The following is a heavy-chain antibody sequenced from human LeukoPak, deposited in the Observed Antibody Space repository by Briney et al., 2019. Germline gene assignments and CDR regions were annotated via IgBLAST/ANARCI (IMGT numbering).Heavy chain of an antibody. Sequence: GASVKVSCKASGGTCSSYAISWVRQAPGQGLECLGRIIPILGIANYAQKFQGRVTITADKSTSTAYMELSSLRSEDTAMYYCARAGGVTDYFDYWGQGTLVTVSS. J-gene: IGHJ4*02. CDR2: IIPILGIA. CDR3: ARAGGVTDYFDY. CDR1: GGTCSSYA. V-gene: IGHV1-69*04. D-gene: IGHD2-21*02.